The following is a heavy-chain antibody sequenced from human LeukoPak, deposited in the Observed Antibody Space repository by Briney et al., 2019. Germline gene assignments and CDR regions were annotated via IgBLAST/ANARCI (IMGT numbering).Heavy chain of an antibody. CDR3: ASDIVVVPAAMGSYYYYGMDV. CDR2: INHSGST. V-gene: IGHV4-34*01. Sequence: PSETLSLTCAVYGGSFSGYYWSWIRQPPGKGLEWIGEINHSGSTNYNPSLKSRVTISVDTSKNQFSLELSSVTAADTAVYYCASDIVVVPAAMGSYYYYGMDVWGQGTTVTVSS. CDR1: GGSFSGYY. J-gene: IGHJ6*02. D-gene: IGHD2-2*01.